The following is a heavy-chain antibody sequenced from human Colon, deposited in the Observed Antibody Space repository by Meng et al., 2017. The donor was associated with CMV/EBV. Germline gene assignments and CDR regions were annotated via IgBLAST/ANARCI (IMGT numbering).Heavy chain of an antibody. V-gene: IGHV3-53*01. D-gene: IGHD1-26*01. CDR1: GFTVSSNY. CDR3: ARGINSGSYFWDYFDY. J-gene: IGHJ4*02. CDR2: IYSGGST. Sequence: GGSLRLSCAASGFTVSSNYMSWVRQAPGKGLEWVSVIYSGGSTYYADSVKGRFTISRDNSKNTLYLQMNSLRAEDTAVYYCARGINSGSYFWDYFDYWGQGTLVTVSS.